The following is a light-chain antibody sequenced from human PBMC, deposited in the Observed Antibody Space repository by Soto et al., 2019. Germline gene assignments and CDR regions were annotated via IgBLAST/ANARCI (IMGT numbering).Light chain of an antibody. CDR1: QPLNNN. Sequence: EIVLTQSPATLTVSPGDRATLSCRAGQPLNNNVAWYQHKPGQAPRLLIYGASTRATGISARFSGSGSGTEFTLTISRLQSEDFAVYYCQQYEKWPPSITFGQGTRREIK. V-gene: IGKV3-15*01. CDR3: QQYEKWPPSIT. J-gene: IGKJ5*01. CDR2: GAS.